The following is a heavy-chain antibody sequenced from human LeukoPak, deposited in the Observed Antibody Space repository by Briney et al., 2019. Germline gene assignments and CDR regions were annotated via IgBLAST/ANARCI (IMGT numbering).Heavy chain of an antibody. J-gene: IGHJ4*02. Sequence: SETRSLASTVSGGSISSGGYYWSWIRQHPGKGLEWIRYIYYRGSTYYNPSLKSRVTISVDTSRNQFSLKLSSVTAADTAVYYCARVGGRGYSNVFDYWGQGTLVTVSS. CDR1: GGSISSGGYY. V-gene: IGHV4-31*03. CDR2: IYYRGST. CDR3: ARVGGRGYSNVFDY. D-gene: IGHD4-11*01.